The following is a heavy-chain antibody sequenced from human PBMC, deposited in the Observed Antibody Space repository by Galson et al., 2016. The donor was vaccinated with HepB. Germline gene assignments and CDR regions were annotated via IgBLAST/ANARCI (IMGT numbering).Heavy chain of an antibody. CDR1: GFTFYDYA. CDR2: ISDTGDRA. D-gene: IGHD2-15*01. J-gene: IGHJ2*01. CDR3: AKEGRQYCSGGTCYANWYFDL. V-gene: IGHV3-23*01. Sequence: SLRHSCAASGFTFYDYAMTWVRQAPGKGLEWVSTISDTGDRAYYADSVRGRFTMSRDNSKDTMYLQMNSLTAEDSAVYFCAKEGRQYCSGGTCYANWYFDLWGRGTLVTVSS.